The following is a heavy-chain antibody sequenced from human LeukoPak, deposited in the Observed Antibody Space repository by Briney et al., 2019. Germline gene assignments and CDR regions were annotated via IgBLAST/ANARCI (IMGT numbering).Heavy chain of an antibody. D-gene: IGHD2-15*01. CDR2: IKQDGSDK. J-gene: IGHJ6*03. CDR1: GFTFSSYW. Sequence: PGGSLRLSCAASGFTFSSYWMSWVRQAPGKGLEWVANIKQDGSDKYYVDSVKGRFTISRDNAKNSLYLQMNSLRAEDTAVYYCARAAKVGYCSGGSCYTYYYYYMDVWGKGTTVTVSS. CDR3: ARAAKVGYCSGGSCYTYYYYYMDV. V-gene: IGHV3-7*01.